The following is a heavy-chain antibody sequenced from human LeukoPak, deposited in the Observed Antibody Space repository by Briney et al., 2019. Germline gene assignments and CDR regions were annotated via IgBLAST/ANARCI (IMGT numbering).Heavy chain of an antibody. CDR2: IYYHGNT. CDR3: ARGRNVWGGYRDDAFDV. J-gene: IGHJ3*01. D-gene: IGHD3-16*02. Sequence: SETLSLTCTVSGGSINNYFWSWIRHSPGKGLEWIGYIYYHGNTNYNPSLKSRVIISLDTSRTQFSLQLNSVTAADTAVYYCARGRNVWGGYRDDAFDVWGQGTRVTVSS. V-gene: IGHV4-59*01. CDR1: GGSINNYF.